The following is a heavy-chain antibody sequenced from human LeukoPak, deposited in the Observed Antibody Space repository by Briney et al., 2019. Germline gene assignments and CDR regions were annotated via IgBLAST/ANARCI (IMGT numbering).Heavy chain of an antibody. V-gene: IGHV1-2*02. CDR3: ARALLGYCSSTSCYLFGYWFDP. Sequence: ASVKVSCKASGYTFTGYYMHWVRQAPGQGLEWMGWINPNSGGTNYAQKFQGRVTMTRDTSISTAYMELSRLRSYDTAVYYCARALLGYCSSTSCYLFGYWFDPWGQGTLVTVSS. J-gene: IGHJ5*02. CDR1: GYTFTGYY. CDR2: INPNSGGT. D-gene: IGHD2-2*01.